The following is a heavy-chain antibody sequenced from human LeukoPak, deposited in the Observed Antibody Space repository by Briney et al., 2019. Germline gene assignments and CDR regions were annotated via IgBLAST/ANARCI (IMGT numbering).Heavy chain of an antibody. Sequence: PGGSLRLSCAASGFTVSSYEMNWVRQAPGKGLEWVSYISHSGSSIYYAASEKGRSTSSRKNDKNSLFLQMNSLRAEDTAIYYCARDASDAFDVWGQATMVTVSS. V-gene: IGHV3-48*03. CDR2: ISHSGSSI. CDR3: ARDASDAFDV. J-gene: IGHJ3*01. CDR1: GFTVSSYE.